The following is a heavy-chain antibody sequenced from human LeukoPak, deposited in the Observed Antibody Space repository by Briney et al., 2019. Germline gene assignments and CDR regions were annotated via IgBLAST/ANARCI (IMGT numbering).Heavy chain of an antibody. CDR1: GFTFSSYW. V-gene: IGHV3-74*01. CDR3: AREYSTSRYFDY. J-gene: IGHJ4*01. CDR2: INSDGSNT. D-gene: IGHD6-6*01. Sequence: GESLRLSCAASGFTFSSYWMHWVRQAPGKGLLWVSRINSDGSNTNYADSVKGRFTISRDNANNTLYLQMDRLRAEDTAVYYCAREYSTSRYFDYWGQGTLVTVSS.